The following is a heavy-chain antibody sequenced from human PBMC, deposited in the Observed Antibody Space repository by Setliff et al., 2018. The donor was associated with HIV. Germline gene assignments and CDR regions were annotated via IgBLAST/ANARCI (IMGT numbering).Heavy chain of an antibody. CDR1: RYTSTKYF. CDR2: INPNRGDT. V-gene: IGHV1-2*06. CDR3: ARVSSFNKIIREAFDI. D-gene: IGHD3-10*01. Sequence: ASVKVSCKASRYTSTKYFIHWVRQAPGQGLEWMGQINPNRGDTKSHHKFADRLIMSRDTSLTTVYMELTSLRSDDTAVYYCARVSSFNKIIREAFDIWGQGTLVTVSS. J-gene: IGHJ3*02.